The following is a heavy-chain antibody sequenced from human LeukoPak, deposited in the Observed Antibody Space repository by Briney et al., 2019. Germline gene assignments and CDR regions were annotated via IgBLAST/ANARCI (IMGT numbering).Heavy chain of an antibody. J-gene: IGHJ4*02. CDR2: TYYSGST. D-gene: IGHD6-19*01. V-gene: IGHV4-59*08. Sequence: SETLSLTCTVSGGSISSYYWSWIRQPPGKGLEWIGYTYYSGSTNYSPSLKSRVTISVDTSKNQFSLKLSSVTAADTAVYYCATRYSSGWYPFDYWGQGTLVTVSS. CDR1: GGSISSYY. CDR3: ATRYSSGWYPFDY.